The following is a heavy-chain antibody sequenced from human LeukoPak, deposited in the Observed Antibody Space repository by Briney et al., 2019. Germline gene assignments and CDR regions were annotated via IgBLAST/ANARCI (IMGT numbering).Heavy chain of an antibody. Sequence: SETLSLTCTVSGGSISSSSYYWGWIRQPPGKGLEWIGSIYYSGSTYYNPSLKSRVTISVDTSKNQFSLKLSSVTAADTAVYYCHSLRGSGSYYNVGVAKGAVDYWGQGTLVTVSS. CDR1: GGSISSSSYY. D-gene: IGHD3-10*01. J-gene: IGHJ4*02. V-gene: IGHV4-39*01. CDR3: HSLRGSGSYYNVGVAKGAVDY. CDR2: IYYSGST.